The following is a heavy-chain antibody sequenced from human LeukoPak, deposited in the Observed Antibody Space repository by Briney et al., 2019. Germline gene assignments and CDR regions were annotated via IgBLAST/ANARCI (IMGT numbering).Heavy chain of an antibody. CDR3: ASRVFGSGNDY. J-gene: IGHJ4*02. CDR2: ISAYNGNT. Sequence: ASVKVSCKASGYTFTSYGISWVRQAPGQGLGWMGWISAYNGNTNYAQKLQGKVTMTTDTYTSTAYMELRSLRSDDTAVYYCASRVFGSGNDYWGQGTLVTVSS. D-gene: IGHD3-10*01. V-gene: IGHV1-18*01. CDR1: GYTFTSYG.